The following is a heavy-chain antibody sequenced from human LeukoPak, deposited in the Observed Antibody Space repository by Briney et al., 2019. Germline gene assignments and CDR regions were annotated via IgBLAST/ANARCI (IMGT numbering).Heavy chain of an antibody. V-gene: IGHV4-4*07. CDR3: ARGNYDFWSGYYSGVGAYYYYYMDV. CDR2: IYTSGST. Sequence: SETLSLTCTVSGGSISGYYWTWIRQPAGKGLEWIGRIYTSGSTSYNPSLKSRVTMSVDTSKNQFSLKLSSVTAADTAVYYCARGNYDFWSGYYSGVGAYYYYYMDVWGKGTTVTVSS. J-gene: IGHJ6*03. CDR1: GGSISGYY. D-gene: IGHD3-3*01.